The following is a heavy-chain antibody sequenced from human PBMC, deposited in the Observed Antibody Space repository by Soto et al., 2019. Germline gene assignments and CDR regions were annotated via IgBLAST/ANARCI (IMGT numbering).Heavy chain of an antibody. Sequence: GGSLRLSCAASGFTFSSYSMNWVRQAPGKGLEWVSSISSSSSYIYYADSVKGRFTISRDSAKNSLYLQMNSLRAEDTAVYYCARVVPAADAAYWGQGTLVTVSS. D-gene: IGHD2-2*01. V-gene: IGHV3-21*01. J-gene: IGHJ4*02. CDR2: ISSSSSYI. CDR1: GFTFSSYS. CDR3: ARVVPAADAAY.